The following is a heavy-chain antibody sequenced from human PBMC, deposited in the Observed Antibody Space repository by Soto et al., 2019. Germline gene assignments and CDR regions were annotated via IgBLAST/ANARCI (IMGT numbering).Heavy chain of an antibody. CDR3: ARPSGIAAKLAV. CDR2: IYYRGSA. CDR1: GGSISSSSHY. Sequence: TSETLALTRSVSGGSISSSSHYWGGIRQSPGKGLDWIGSIYYRGSAYYNPSLKSRVTISVDTTKNQFSLKLRSVTAADTSVVNCARPSGIAAKLAVWGQRTLGIVAS. D-gene: IGHD6-13*01. J-gene: IGHJ4*02. V-gene: IGHV4-39*01.